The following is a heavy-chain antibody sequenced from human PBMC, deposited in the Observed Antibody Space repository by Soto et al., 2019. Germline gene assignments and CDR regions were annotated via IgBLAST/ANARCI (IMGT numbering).Heavy chain of an antibody. J-gene: IGHJ4*02. CDR1: GGSISSGGYS. Sequence: QLQRQESGSGLVKPSQTLSLTCAVSGGSISSGGYSWSWIRQPPGKGLEWIGYIYHSGSTYYNPSLKSRVTISVDRSKNQFSLKLSSVTAADTAVYYCARGSPDYGDYYFDYWGQGTLVTVSS. CDR2: IYHSGST. V-gene: IGHV4-30-2*01. CDR3: ARGSPDYGDYYFDY. D-gene: IGHD4-17*01.